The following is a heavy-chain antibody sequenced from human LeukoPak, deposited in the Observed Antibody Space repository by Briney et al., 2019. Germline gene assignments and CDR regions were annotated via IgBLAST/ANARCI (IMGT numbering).Heavy chain of an antibody. Sequence: GRSLRLSCAASGFTFSSYWMSWVRQAPGKGREWGANIKQDGSEKYYVDSVKGRFTISRDNAKNSLYLQMHSLRAEDTAVYYCARDRYCTNGVCYDMDVWGKGTTVTVSS. CDR1: GFTFSSYW. J-gene: IGHJ6*03. D-gene: IGHD2-8*01. CDR3: ARDRYCTNGVCYDMDV. CDR2: IKQDGSEK. V-gene: IGHV3-7*01.